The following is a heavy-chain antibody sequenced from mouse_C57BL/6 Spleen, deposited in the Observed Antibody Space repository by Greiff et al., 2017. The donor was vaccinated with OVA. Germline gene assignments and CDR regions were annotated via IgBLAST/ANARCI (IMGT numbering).Heavy chain of an antibody. J-gene: IGHJ3*01. CDR3: ARHDGGWFAY. CDR2: ISNLAYSI. V-gene: IGHV5-15*01. CDR1: GFTFSDYG. Sequence: EVKLMESGGGLVQPGGSLKLSCAASGFTFSDYGMAWVRQAPRKGPEWVAFISNLAYSIYYADTVTGRFTLPRENAKNSLYLEMSSLRSEDTAMYYCARHDGGWFAYWGQGTLVTVSA.